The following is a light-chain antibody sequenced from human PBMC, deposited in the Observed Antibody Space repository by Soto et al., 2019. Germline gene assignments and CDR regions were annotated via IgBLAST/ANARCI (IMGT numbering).Light chain of an antibody. Sequence: QSALTQPASVSGSPGQSITISCTGTSSDVGDNNYVSWYQQHPGKAPKLMIYDVTHRPSGCSNRFSGSKSGNTASLPISGLQDEDEADYYCSSYTSSSTLYVFGTGTKVTVL. CDR2: DVT. V-gene: IGLV2-14*01. CDR1: SSDVGDNNY. J-gene: IGLJ1*01. CDR3: SSYTSSSTLYV.